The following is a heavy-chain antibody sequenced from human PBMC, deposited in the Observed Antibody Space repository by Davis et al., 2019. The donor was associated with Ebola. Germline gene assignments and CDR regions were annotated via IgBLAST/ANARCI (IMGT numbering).Heavy chain of an antibody. D-gene: IGHD1-26*01. CDR1: GFTSSTYA. J-gene: IGHJ6*04. CDR2: ISYDGSNK. CDR3: ARGVRVGGVEYYGMGV. Sequence: GESLKISCAASGFTSSTYAMHWVRQAPGKGLEWVAVISYDGSNKYYVDSVKGRFTISRDNSKNTLYLQMNSLRAEDTAVYYCARGVRVGGVEYYGMGVWGKGTTGTVSS. V-gene: IGHV3-30-3*01.